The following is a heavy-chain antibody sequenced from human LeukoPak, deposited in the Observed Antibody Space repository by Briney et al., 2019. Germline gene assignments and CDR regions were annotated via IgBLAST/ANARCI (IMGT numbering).Heavy chain of an antibody. CDR3: ARASYCGGDCYDLDY. Sequence: AGGSLRLSCAASGFTFSSYGMTWVRQAPGKGLEWVALINQDGSEKNSVDSVKGRFTISRDNAKNSLYLQMNSLRAEDTAVYYCARASYCGGDCYDLDYWGQGTLVTVSS. J-gene: IGHJ4*02. D-gene: IGHD2-21*02. CDR2: INQDGSEK. V-gene: IGHV3-7*01. CDR1: GFTFSSYG.